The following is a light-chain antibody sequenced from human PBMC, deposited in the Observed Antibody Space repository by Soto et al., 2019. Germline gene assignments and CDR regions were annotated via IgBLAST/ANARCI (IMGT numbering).Light chain of an antibody. V-gene: IGKV2-30*01. Sequence: DVVMTQSPLSLPVTLGQPDSISCRSSQSLLFRDGNTYLNWFHQRPGRSPRRLIYNVSNRDFGVPDRFSGSGSDTDFTLKISRVEAEDVGVYYCMQGTHWRYTFGQGTKLEIK. J-gene: IGKJ2*01. CDR3: MQGTHWRYT. CDR1: QSLLFRDGNTY. CDR2: NVS.